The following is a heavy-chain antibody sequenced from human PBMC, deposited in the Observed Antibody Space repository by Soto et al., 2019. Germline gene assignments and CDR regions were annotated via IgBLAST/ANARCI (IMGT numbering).Heavy chain of an antibody. CDR3: ARGDCYRGSRLIY. Sequence: GGSLRLSCAASGFTFSSYAMSWVRQAPGKGLEWVSRINSDGSSTIYADFVKGRFTISRDDAKNTAYLQMNSLSAEDTAVYFCARGDCYRGSRLIYWGQGTLVTVSS. CDR2: INSDGSST. J-gene: IGHJ4*02. CDR1: GFTFSSYA. D-gene: IGHD3-16*02. V-gene: IGHV3-74*01.